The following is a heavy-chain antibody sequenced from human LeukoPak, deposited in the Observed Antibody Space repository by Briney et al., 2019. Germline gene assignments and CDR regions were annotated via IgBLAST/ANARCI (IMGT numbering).Heavy chain of an antibody. CDR3: ARAGNSGYYDLNWFDP. CDR1: GDSISSSNW. J-gene: IGHJ5*02. Sequence: PSETLSLTCAVSGDSISSSNWWTWVRQPPGKGLEWIGYIYHSGSTYYNPSLKSRVTISVDRSKNQFSLKLSSVTAADTAVYYCARAGNSGYYDLNWFDPWGQGTLVTVSS. V-gene: IGHV4-4*02. CDR2: IYHSGST. D-gene: IGHD3-22*01.